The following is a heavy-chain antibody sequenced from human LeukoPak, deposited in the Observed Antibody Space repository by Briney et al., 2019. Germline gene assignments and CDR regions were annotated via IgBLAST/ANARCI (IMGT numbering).Heavy chain of an antibody. CDR3: ARDPTYYYDSSGYTARKAIPFMDV. CDR2: ISSSSSYI. CDR1: GFTFSDHA. J-gene: IGHJ6*02. Sequence: KPGGSLRLSCAASGFTFSDHAMHWVRQAPGKGLEWVSSISSSSSYIYYADSVKGRFTISRDNAKNSLYLQMNSLRAEDTAVYYCARDPTYYYDSSGYTARKAIPFMDVWGQGTTVTVSS. V-gene: IGHV3-21*01. D-gene: IGHD3-22*01.